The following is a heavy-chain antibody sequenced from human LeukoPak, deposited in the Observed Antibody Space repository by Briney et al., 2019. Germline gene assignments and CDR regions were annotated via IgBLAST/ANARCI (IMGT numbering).Heavy chain of an antibody. J-gene: IGHJ4*02. CDR2: ISAYNGNT. Sequence: GASVKVSCKASGYTFTSYYMHWVRQAPGQGLEWMGWISAYNGNTKYAQRLQGRVTMTTDTSTSTAYMELRSLRSDDTAVYYCARDALNNNYNKFFDYWGQGTLVTVSS. V-gene: IGHV1-18*04. D-gene: IGHD4-11*01. CDR1: GYTFTSYY. CDR3: ARDALNNNYNKFFDY.